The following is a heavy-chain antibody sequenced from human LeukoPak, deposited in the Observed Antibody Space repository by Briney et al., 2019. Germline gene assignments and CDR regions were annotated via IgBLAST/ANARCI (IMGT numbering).Heavy chain of an antibody. CDR2: INPHDSTT. Sequence: KSGESLKISCKGFGYTFTGNWIGWVRQRPGKGPEWKGIINPHDSTTRYSPSSQGQITISADKSISTAYLQWSSLEASDTAIYYCARHLRQDDSVRWLDPWGQGTLVTVS. CDR3: ARHLRQDDSVRWLDP. V-gene: IGHV5-51*01. J-gene: IGHJ5*02. CDR1: GYTFTGNW. D-gene: IGHD2-15*01.